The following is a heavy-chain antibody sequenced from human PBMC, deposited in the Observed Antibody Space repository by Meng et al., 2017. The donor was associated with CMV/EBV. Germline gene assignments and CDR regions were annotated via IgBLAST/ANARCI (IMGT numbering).Heavy chain of an antibody. Sequence: GESLKISCAASGFTVSSNYMSWVRQAPGKGLEWVSVIYSGGSTYYADSVKGRFTISRDNSKNTLYLQMNSLRAEDTAVYYCARGLRLGKYQLLRGASGDYWGQGTLVTVSS. CDR2: IYSGGST. CDR3: ARGLRLGKYQLLRGASGDY. J-gene: IGHJ4*02. V-gene: IGHV3-66*02. CDR1: GFTVSSNY. D-gene: IGHD2-2*01.